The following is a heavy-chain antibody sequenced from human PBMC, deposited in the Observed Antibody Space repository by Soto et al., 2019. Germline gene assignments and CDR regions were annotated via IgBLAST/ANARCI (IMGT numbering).Heavy chain of an antibody. Sequence: ASVKVSCKASGYTFTGYYMHWVRQAPGQGLEWMGWINPNSGGTNYAQKFQGRVTMTRDTSISTAYMELSRLRSDDTAVYYCARALKGGSYNMPLDYWGQGTLVTVSS. CDR3: ARALKGGSYNMPLDY. D-gene: IGHD1-26*01. V-gene: IGHV1-2*02. CDR1: GYTFTGYY. CDR2: INPNSGGT. J-gene: IGHJ4*02.